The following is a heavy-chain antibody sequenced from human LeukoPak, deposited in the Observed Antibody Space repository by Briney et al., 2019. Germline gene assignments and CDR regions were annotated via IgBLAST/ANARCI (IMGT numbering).Heavy chain of an antibody. V-gene: IGHV3-53*01. CDR3: ARRYCSGGTCYFFDY. D-gene: IGHD2-15*01. Sequence: GGSLRLSCAASGFTVSSNCMSWVRQAPGKGLEWVSLICSSGNTYYADSVKGRFTISRDDSKNTLYLQMNSLRAEDTAVYYCARRYCSGGTCYFFDYWGQGTLVTVSS. CDR1: GFTVSSNC. J-gene: IGHJ4*02. CDR2: ICSSGNT.